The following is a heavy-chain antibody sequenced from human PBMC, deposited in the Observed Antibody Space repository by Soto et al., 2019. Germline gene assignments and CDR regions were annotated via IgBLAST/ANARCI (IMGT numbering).Heavy chain of an antibody. CDR3: ARGGGNSPPDP. D-gene: IGHD4-4*01. Sequence: GGSLRLSCAASGFTFSSYGMHWVRQAPGKGLEWVAVIWYDGSNKYYADSVKGRFTISRDNSKNTLYLQMNSLRAEDTAVYYCARGGGNSPPDPWGQGTLVTVSS. CDR2: IWYDGSNK. V-gene: IGHV3-33*01. CDR1: GFTFSSYG. J-gene: IGHJ5*02.